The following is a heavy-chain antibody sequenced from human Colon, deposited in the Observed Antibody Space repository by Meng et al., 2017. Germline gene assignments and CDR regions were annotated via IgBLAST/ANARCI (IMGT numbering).Heavy chain of an antibody. V-gene: IGHV6-1*01. J-gene: IGHJ4*02. D-gene: IGHD3-10*02. CDR2: TYYRSKYYN. Sequence: QGQLQQAGPGLVKPSQISSPTCAISGESVSSNSAAWNWIRQSPSRGLEWLGRTYYRSKYYNDYALSVKSRITINPDTSKNQFSLQLNSVTPEDTAIYYCARDWGDVRGGFDFWGQGTLVTVSS. CDR3: ARDWGDVRGGFDF. CDR1: GESVSSNSAA.